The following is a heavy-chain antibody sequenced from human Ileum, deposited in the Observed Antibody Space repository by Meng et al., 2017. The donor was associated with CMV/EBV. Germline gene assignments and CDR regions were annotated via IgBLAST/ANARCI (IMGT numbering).Heavy chain of an antibody. CDR3: ARGGSYYDY. CDR1: GFSFSTYW. Sequence: GGSLRLSCAASGFSFSTYWMSWVRQAPGKGLEWVANIKQDGSEEYYVDSVKGRFTISRDNAKNSLYLQMNILRAEDTAVYYCARGGSYYDYWGQGTLVTVSS. CDR2: IKQDGSEE. J-gene: IGHJ4*02. V-gene: IGHV3-7*01. D-gene: IGHD1-26*01.